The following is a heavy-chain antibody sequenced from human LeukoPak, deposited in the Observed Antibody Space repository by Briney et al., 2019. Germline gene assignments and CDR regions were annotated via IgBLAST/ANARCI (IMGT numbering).Heavy chain of an antibody. Sequence: QPGGSLRLSCTASGFTFSIYEMNWVRQAPGKGLEWVAVIWYDGSNKYYADSVKGRFTISRDNSKNTLYLQMNSLRAEDTAVYYCARDATAMFDYWGQGTLVTVSS. J-gene: IGHJ4*02. CDR2: IWYDGSNK. V-gene: IGHV3-33*08. D-gene: IGHD5-18*01. CDR3: ARDATAMFDY. CDR1: GFTFSIYE.